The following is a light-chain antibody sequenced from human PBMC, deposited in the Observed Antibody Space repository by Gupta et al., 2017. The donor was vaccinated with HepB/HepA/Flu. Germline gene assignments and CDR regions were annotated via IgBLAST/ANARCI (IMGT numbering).Light chain of an antibody. CDR1: SSNIGADFD. Sequence: QSVLTQPPSVSGAPGQRVTTSCTGSSSNIGADFDVHWYQHVPGTAPKLLMYGNNNRPSGVPERFFGSKSGTSASLAITGLQAEDEADYYCQSYDNSRSGSVFGGGTKLTVL. J-gene: IGLJ2*01. V-gene: IGLV1-40*01. CDR2: GNN. CDR3: QSYDNSRSGSV.